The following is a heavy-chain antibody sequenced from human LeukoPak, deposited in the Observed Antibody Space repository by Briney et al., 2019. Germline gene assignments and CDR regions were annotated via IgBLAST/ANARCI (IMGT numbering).Heavy chain of an antibody. D-gene: IGHD6-13*01. CDR1: GGTFSIYA. CDR2: IIPIFGTT. Sequence: SVKVSCKASGGTFSIYAISWVRQAPGQGLEWMGGIIPIFGTTNYAQKFQDRVTITADKSTSTAYMELSSLRSEDTAVYYCARVVGLTGYSSSWYSGYYYYMDAWGKGTTVTVSS. CDR3: ARVVGLTGYSSSWYSGYYYYMDA. J-gene: IGHJ6*03. V-gene: IGHV1-69*06.